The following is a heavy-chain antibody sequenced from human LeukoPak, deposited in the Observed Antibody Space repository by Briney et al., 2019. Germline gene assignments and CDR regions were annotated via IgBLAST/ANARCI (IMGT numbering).Heavy chain of an antibody. V-gene: IGHV6-1*01. D-gene: IGHD6-13*01. CDR3: ARGGGAAAPYYYGMDV. Sequence: SQTLSLTCAISGDSVSSNSAAWNWIRQSPSRGLEWLGRTYYRPKWYNDYAVSVKSRITINPDTSKNQFSLQLNSVTPEDTAVYYCARGGGAAAPYYYGMDVWGQGTTVTVSS. CDR1: GDSVSSNSAA. CDR2: TYYRPKWYN. J-gene: IGHJ6*02.